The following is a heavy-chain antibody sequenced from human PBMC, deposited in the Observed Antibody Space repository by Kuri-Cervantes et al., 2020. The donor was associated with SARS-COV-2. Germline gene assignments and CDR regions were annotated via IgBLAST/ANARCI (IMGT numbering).Heavy chain of an antibody. CDR1: GFTFSSYG. V-gene: IGHV3-30*18. Sequence: GGSLRLSCAASGFTFSSYGMHWVRLAPGKGLEWVAVISYDGSNKYYADSVKGRFTISRDNSKNTLYLQMNSLRAEDTAVYYCAKEERTAFDYWGQGTLVTVSS. CDR2: ISYDGSNK. J-gene: IGHJ4*02. CDR3: AKEERTAFDY.